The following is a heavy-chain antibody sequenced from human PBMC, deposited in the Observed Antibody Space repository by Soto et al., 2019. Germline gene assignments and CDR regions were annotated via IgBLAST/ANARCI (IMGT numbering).Heavy chain of an antibody. D-gene: IGHD3-22*01. V-gene: IGHV4-31*03. J-gene: IGHJ3*02. Sequence: SETLSLTCTVSGGSISSGGYYWSWNRQHPGKGLEWIGYIYYSGSTYYNPSLKRRVTISVDTSKNQFSLKLSSVTAADTAVYYCAREGHYYYDSSGYYGGAFDIWGQGTMVTVSS. CDR3: AREGHYYYDSSGYYGGAFDI. CDR2: IYYSGST. CDR1: GGSISSGGYY.